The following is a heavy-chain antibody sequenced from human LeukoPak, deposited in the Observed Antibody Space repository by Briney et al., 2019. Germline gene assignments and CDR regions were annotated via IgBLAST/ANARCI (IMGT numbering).Heavy chain of an antibody. D-gene: IGHD6-6*01. CDR3: ARDGGSSYYYYGMDV. V-gene: IGHV1-69*04. J-gene: IGHJ6*02. Sequence: ASVKVSCKASGATFSSYAISWVRQAPGQGLEWMGRIIPIFGIANYAQKFQGRVTITADKSTSTAYMELSSLRSEDTAVYYCARDGGSSYYYYGMDVWGQGTTVTVSS. CDR2: IIPIFGIA. CDR1: GATFSSYA.